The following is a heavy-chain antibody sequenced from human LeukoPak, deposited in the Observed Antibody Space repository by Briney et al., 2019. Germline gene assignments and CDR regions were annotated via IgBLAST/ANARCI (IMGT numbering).Heavy chain of an antibody. CDR3: TREFFDLLTGNFNYFDY. D-gene: IGHD3-9*01. V-gene: IGHV3-49*04. J-gene: IGHJ4*02. CDR1: GFSFGDYS. CDR2: ISSKIYGGTA. Sequence: SGGSLRLSCEATGFSFGDYSMAWVRQAPGKGLEWVGFISSKIYGGTAEYAASVKGRFTMSRDDSKSIAYLQMSSLKTEDTAVYYCTREFFDLLTGNFNYFDYWGQGNLVTVSS.